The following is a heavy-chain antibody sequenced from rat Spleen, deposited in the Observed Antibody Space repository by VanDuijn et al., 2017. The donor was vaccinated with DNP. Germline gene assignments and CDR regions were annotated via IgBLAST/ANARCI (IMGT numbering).Heavy chain of an antibody. D-gene: IGHD1-11*01. V-gene: IGHV5-20*01. CDR1: GFTFSNYA. Sequence: EVQLVESGGGLVQPGRSLKLSCAASGFTFSNYAMAWVRQAPTKGLEWVASITNNGGSTYYRDSVKGRFTISRDNAESTLYLQMDNLRSEDTATYYCTPRVGGYREGWGQGVMVTVSS. CDR2: ITNNGGST. CDR3: TPRVGGYREG. J-gene: IGHJ2*01.